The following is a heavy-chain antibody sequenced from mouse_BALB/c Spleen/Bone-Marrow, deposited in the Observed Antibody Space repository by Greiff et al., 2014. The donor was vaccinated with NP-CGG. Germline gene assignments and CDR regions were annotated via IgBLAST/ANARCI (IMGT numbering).Heavy chain of an antibody. CDR1: GFAFSSYD. CDR2: ISSGGGST. CDR3: ARQILRGFGY. J-gene: IGHJ3*02. Sequence: EAKLVESGGGLVKPGGSLKLSCAASGFAFSSYDMSWVRQTPEKRLEWVAYISSGGGSTYYADTVKGRFTISRDNAKNTLYLQMSSLKSEDTAMYYCARQILRGFGYWGQGTPVTVSA. D-gene: IGHD1-1*01. V-gene: IGHV5-12-1*01.